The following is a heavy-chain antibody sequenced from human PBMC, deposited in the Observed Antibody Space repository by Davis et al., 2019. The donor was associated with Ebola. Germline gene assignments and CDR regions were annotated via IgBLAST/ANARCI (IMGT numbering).Heavy chain of an antibody. D-gene: IGHD3-9*01. CDR3: AKGTVPLRYFDSLHYGMDV. CDR2: ISYDGSNK. CDR1: GFTFSSYG. V-gene: IGHV3-30*18. J-gene: IGHJ6*02. Sequence: GESLKISCAASGFTFSSYGMHWVRQAPGKGLEWVAVISYDGSNKYYADSVKGRFTISRDNSKNTLYLQMNSLRAEDTAVYYCAKGTVPLRYFDSLHYGMDVWGQGTTVTVSS.